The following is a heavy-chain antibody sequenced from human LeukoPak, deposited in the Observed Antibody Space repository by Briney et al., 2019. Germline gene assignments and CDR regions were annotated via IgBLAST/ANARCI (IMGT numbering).Heavy chain of an antibody. D-gene: IGHD6-13*01. V-gene: IGHV3-30*18. CDR1: GFTFSSYG. Sequence: GGSLGLSCAASGFTFSSYGMHWVRQAPGKGLEWVAVISYDGSNKYYADSVKGRFTISRDNSKNTLYLQMNSLRAEDTAVYYCAKGRDSRDFDYWGQGTLVTVSS. CDR3: AKGRDSRDFDY. J-gene: IGHJ4*02. CDR2: ISYDGSNK.